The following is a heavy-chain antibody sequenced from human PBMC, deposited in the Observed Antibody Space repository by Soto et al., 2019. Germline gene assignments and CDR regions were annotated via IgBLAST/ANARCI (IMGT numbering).Heavy chain of an antibody. J-gene: IGHJ4*02. CDR3: AKVFGNYWAFHY. CDR2: ISNDGSNK. Sequence: QVHLVESGGGVVQPGRSLRLSCAASGFSFSTYGMHWVRQAPGKGLEWVAFISNDGSNKYYADSVKGRFTISRDNSKNTLYLQMNSLRAEDTAVYYCAKVFGNYWAFHYWGQGTLVTVSS. CDR1: GFSFSTYG. D-gene: IGHD1-26*01. V-gene: IGHV3-30*18.